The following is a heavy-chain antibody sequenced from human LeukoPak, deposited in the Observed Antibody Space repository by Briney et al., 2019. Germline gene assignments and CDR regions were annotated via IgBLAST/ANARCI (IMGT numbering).Heavy chain of an antibody. V-gene: IGHV4-59*08. D-gene: IGHD4-17*01. Sequence: GSLRLSCTASGFTFGDYAMSWIRQPPGKGLEWIGYIYYNENTNYNPSLKSRVTISVDTSKNQFSLKLSSVTAADTAVYYCARPHDGDYAFDIWGQGTMVTVSS. CDR3: ARPHDGDYAFDI. J-gene: IGHJ3*02. CDR1: GFTFGDYA. CDR2: IYYNENT.